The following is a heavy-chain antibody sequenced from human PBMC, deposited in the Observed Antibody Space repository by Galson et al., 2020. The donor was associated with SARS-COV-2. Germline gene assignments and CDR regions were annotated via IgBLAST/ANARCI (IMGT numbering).Heavy chain of an antibody. J-gene: IGHJ4*02. D-gene: IGHD3-16*01. CDR2: TYYRSKWYS. V-gene: IGHV6-1*01. CDR1: GDSVSNNSTA. CDR3: ARGPGGRFDS. Sequence: SQTLSLTPAISGDSVSNNSTAWNWIRPSPSRGLEWLGRTYYRSKWYSDYAVSVKSRITINSDTAKNLFSLQLNSVTPEDTAVYYCARGPGGRFDSWGQGALVTVSS.